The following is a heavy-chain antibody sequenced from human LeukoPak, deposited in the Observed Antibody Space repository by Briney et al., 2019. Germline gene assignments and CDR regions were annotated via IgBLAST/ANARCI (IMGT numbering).Heavy chain of an antibody. V-gene: IGHV1-69*06. Sequence: SVNLSCKASGGTFSSYAISWVRQPPGQGLERMGGIILIFGTANYAQKFQGRVTITADKSTSTAYMELSSLRSEDTAVYYCARVVGTSYYYGSGSYDYYDYYMDVWGKGTTFTVSS. CDR3: ARVVGTSYYYGSGSYDYYDYYMDV. CDR2: IILIFGTA. J-gene: IGHJ6*03. CDR1: GGTFSSYA. D-gene: IGHD3-10*01.